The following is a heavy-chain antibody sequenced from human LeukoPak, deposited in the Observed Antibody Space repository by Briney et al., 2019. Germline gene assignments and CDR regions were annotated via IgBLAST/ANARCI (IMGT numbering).Heavy chain of an antibody. D-gene: IGHD2-15*01. CDR1: GYTFTGYY. CDR2: INPSGGST. CDR3: ARVPPSCSGGSCYFDY. Sequence: ASVKVSCKASGYTFTGYYMHWVRQAPGQGLEWMGIINPSGGSTSYAQKFQGRVTMTRDTSTSTVYMELSSLRSEDTAVYYCARVPPSCSGGSCYFDYWGQGTLVTVSS. V-gene: IGHV1-46*01. J-gene: IGHJ4*02.